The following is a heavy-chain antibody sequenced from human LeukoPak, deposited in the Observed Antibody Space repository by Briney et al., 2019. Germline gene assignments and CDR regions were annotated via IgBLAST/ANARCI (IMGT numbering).Heavy chain of an antibody. CDR1: GFTFSSYT. CDR3: ASDRRGACSSVNCLFDN. J-gene: IGHJ4*02. Sequence: GGSLRLSCAASGFTFSSYTMNWVRQAPGKGLEWVSYISTSSSTIYYAESVKGTFSISRDNTTSSLYLQMNRVRDEGMAVYYCASDRRGACSSVNCLFDNWGQGTLVTVSS. CDR2: ISTSSSTI. V-gene: IGHV3-48*02. D-gene: IGHD2-2*01.